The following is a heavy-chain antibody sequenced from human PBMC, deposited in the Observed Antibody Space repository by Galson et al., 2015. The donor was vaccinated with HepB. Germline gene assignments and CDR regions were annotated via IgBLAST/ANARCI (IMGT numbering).Heavy chain of an antibody. CDR2: ISYDGSNK. D-gene: IGHD6-19*01. Sequence: SLRLSCAASGFTFSSYAMHWVRQAPGKGLEWVAVISYDGSNKYYADSVKGRFTISRDNSKNTLYLQMNSLRAEDTAVYYCARNYSSGWYRGAFDIWGQGTMVTVSS. CDR1: GFTFSSYA. CDR3: ARNYSSGWYRGAFDI. J-gene: IGHJ3*02. V-gene: IGHV3-30*04.